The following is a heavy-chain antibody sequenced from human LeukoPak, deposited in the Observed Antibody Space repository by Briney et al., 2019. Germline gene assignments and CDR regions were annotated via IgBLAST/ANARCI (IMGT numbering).Heavy chain of an antibody. Sequence: SEILSLTCAVYGGPFSGYYWSWIRQPPGKGLNWFGQINYSWTTNYNPSLKSRVTVSVDTSKNQFSLKLSSVTAADTAVYYCARGRYRYSYGYLDYWGQGTLVTVSS. J-gene: IGHJ4*02. D-gene: IGHD5-18*01. CDR2: INYSWTT. CDR1: GGPFSGYY. V-gene: IGHV4-34*01. CDR3: ARGRYRYSYGYLDY.